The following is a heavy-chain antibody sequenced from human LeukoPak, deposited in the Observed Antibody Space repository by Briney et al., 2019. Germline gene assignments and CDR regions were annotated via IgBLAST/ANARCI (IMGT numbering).Heavy chain of an antibody. J-gene: IGHJ2*01. CDR1: GFTFSSYA. D-gene: IGHD4-17*01. V-gene: IGHV3-30-3*01. CDR3: ARPHDYGDASGWFFDL. CDR2: ISYDGGNNK. Sequence: GGSLRLSCAASGFTFSSYAMHWVRQAPCKGLEWVAVISYDGGNNKIYADSVKGRFTISRDNSKNSLSLQMNSLRPEDTAVYYCARPHDYGDASGWFFDLWGRGTLVTVSP.